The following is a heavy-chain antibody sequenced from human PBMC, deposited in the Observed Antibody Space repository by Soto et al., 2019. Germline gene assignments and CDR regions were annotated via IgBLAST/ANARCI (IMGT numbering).Heavy chain of an antibody. D-gene: IGHD3-10*01. CDR2: IIPILGIT. Sequence: QVQLVQSGAEVKTPGSSVKVSCKASGGTFSSYTISWVRQAPGQGLEWMGRIIPILGITNYAQRVQGRVTITADNSTSTAYMELSSLRAEDTAVYYCARDFRGILKQGWFEPWGQGTLVTVSS. J-gene: IGHJ5*02. V-gene: IGHV1-69*08. CDR1: GGTFSSYT. CDR3: ARDFRGILKQGWFEP.